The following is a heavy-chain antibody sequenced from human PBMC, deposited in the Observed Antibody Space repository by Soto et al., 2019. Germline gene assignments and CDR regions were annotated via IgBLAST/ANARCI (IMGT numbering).Heavy chain of an antibody. CDR1: GGSISSGDYY. V-gene: IGHV4-30-4*01. D-gene: IGHD2-15*01. J-gene: IGHJ4*02. Sequence: QVQLQESGPGLVKPSQTLSLTCTVSGGSISSGDYYWSWIRQPPGKGLEWIGYIYYSGSTYYNPYLMSRVTTSVDTSKNQFSLKLSSVTAADTAVYYCARVAACSGGRCYFSVDYWGQGTLVTVSS. CDR3: ARVAACSGGRCYFSVDY. CDR2: IYYSGST.